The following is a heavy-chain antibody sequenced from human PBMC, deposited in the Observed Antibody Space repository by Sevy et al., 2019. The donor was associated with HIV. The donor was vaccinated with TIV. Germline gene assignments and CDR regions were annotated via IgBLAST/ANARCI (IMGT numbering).Heavy chain of an antibody. V-gene: IGHV3-49*03. CDR1: GFTFGDYA. J-gene: IGHJ4*02. CDR3: TRALATADTPEYYFDY. CDR2: IRRNSHEPYGGTT. Sequence: GGSLKLSCTSSGFTFGDYAMSWFRQAPGKGLEWVAFIRRNSHEPYGGTTEYAASVKGRFTISRDDSKSIAYLQMNSLKTEDTAVYYCTRALATADTPEYYFDYWGQGILVTAPQ. D-gene: IGHD5-12*01.